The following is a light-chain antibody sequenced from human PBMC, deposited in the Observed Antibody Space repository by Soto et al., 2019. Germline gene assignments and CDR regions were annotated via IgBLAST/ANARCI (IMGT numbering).Light chain of an antibody. CDR2: TNT. CDR1: NIGSKN. J-gene: IGLJ3*02. CDR3: QVFDTRTA. V-gene: IGLV3-9*01. Sequence: SYELTQPLSVSVALGQTARLTCGGNNIGSKNVHWYQQKPGQAPVLVIYTNTNRPSGIPERFSGSNSGNTATLTTSRAQVADEADYYCQVFDTRTAFGGGTQLTVL.